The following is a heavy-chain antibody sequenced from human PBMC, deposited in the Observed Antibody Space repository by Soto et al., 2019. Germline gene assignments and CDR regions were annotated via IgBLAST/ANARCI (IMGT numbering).Heavy chain of an antibody. CDR1: DGYIRSGGCY. D-gene: IGHD2-15*01. CDR3: ASSLGYCSGGSCYPEGPFDY. CDR2: IYYSGST. Sequence: SETKSLTSTVSDGYIRSGGCYWSWIKQPPGKGLEWIGYIYYSGSTYYNPSLKSRVTISVDTSKNQFSLKLSSVTAADTAVYYCASSLGYCSGGSCYPEGPFDYWGQGTLVTVSS. V-gene: IGHV4-30-4*01. J-gene: IGHJ4*02.